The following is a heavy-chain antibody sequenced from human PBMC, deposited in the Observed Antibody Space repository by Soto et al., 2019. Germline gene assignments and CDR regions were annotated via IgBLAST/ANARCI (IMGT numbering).Heavy chain of an antibody. CDR2: IKQDGSEK. CDR1: GFTFSSYW. V-gene: IGHV3-7*01. CDR3: ASIGYCSGGSCYFLGYFDY. J-gene: IGHJ4*02. Sequence: GGSLRLSCAASGFTFSSYWMSWVRQAPGKGLEWVANIKQDGSEKYYVDSVKGRFTISRDNAKNSLYLQMNSLRAEDTAVYYCASIGYCSGGSCYFLGYFDYWGQGTLVTVSS. D-gene: IGHD2-15*01.